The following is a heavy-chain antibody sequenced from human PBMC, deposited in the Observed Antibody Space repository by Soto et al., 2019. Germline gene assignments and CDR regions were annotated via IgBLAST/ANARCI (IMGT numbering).Heavy chain of an antibody. CDR2: IYYSGST. V-gene: IGHV4-61*01. J-gene: IGHJ6*02. D-gene: IGHD1-7*01. Sequence: SETLSLTCTVSGGSVSSGSYYWSWIRQPPGKGLEWIGYIYYSGSTNYNPSLKSRVTISVDTSKNQFSLKLSSVTAADTAVYYCARAKLELRYYYYYYGMDVWGQGTTVTVSS. CDR1: GGSVSSGSYY. CDR3: ARAKLELRYYYYYYGMDV.